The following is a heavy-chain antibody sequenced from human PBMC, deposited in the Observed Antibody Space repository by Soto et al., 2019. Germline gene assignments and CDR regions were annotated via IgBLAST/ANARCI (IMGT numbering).Heavy chain of an antibody. CDR3: ASLYYYDSSGYNAFDI. CDR2: IIPIFGTA. J-gene: IGHJ3*02. Sequence: QVQLVQSGAEVKKPGSSVKVSCKASGGTFSSYAISWVRQAPGQGLEWMGGIIPIFGTANYAQKFQGRVTITXXEXTXXAYMELSSLRSEDTAVYYCASLYYYDSSGYNAFDIWGQGTMVTVSS. D-gene: IGHD3-22*01. V-gene: IGHV1-69*05. CDR1: GGTFSSYA.